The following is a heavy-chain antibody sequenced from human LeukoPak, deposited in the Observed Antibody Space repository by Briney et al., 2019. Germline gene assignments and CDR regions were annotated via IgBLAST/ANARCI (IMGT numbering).Heavy chain of an antibody. CDR3: ARDYYDSSALPMDV. CDR1: GGTFSSYA. J-gene: IGHJ6*02. Sequence: SVKVSWKASGGTFSSYAISWVRQAPGQGLEWMGRIIPILGIANYAQKFQGRVTITADKSTSTAYMELSSLRSEDTAVYYCARDYYDSSALPMDVWGQGTTVTVSS. V-gene: IGHV1-69*04. D-gene: IGHD3-22*01. CDR2: IIPILGIA.